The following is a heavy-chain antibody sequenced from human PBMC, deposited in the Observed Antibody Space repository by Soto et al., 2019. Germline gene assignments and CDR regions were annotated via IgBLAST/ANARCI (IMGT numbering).Heavy chain of an antibody. D-gene: IGHD3-22*01. CDR2: IIPIFGTA. J-gene: IGHJ6*02. V-gene: IGHV1-69*13. CDR1: GGTFSSYA. CDR3: AREQLEYDSSGLYYYYGMDV. Sequence: SVKVSCKASGGTFSSYAVSWVRQAPGQGLEWMGGIIPIFGTANYAQKFQGRVTITADESTSTAYMELSSLRSEDTAVYYCAREQLEYDSSGLYYYYGMDVWGQGATVTASS.